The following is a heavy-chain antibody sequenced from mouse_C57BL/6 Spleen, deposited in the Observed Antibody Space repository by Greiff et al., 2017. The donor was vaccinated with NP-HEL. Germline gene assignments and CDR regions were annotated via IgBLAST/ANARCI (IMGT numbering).Heavy chain of an antibody. V-gene: IGHV1-64*01. D-gene: IGHD2-3*01. CDR3: AREGGYYSFDY. CDR1: GYTFTSYW. Sequence: VQLQQPGAELVKPGASVKLSCKASGYTFTSYWMHWVKQRPGQGLEWIGMIHPNSGSTNYNEKFKSKATLTVDKSSSTAYMQLSSLTSEDSAVYYCAREGGYYSFDYWGQGTTLTVSS. CDR2: IHPNSGST. J-gene: IGHJ2*01.